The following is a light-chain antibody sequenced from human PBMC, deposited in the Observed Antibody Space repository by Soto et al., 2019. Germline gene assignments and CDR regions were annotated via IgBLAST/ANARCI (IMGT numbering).Light chain of an antibody. V-gene: IGKV1-5*03. J-gene: IGKJ1*01. CDR3: QQYNSYSTWT. CDR2: KAS. CDR1: QTISSW. Sequence: DIQMTQSPSTLSGSVGDRVTITCRASQTISSWLAWYQQKPGKAPKLLIYKASTLKSGVPSRFSGSGSGTEFTLTISSLQPDDFATYYCQQYNSYSTWTFGQGTKADIK.